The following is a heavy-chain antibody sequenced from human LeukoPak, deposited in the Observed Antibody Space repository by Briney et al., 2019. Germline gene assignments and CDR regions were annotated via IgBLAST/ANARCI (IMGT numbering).Heavy chain of an antibody. Sequence: GGSLRLSCAASGFTFSSYGMHWVRQAPGKGLEWVAVISYDGSNKYYADSVKGRFTISRDNAKNSLYLQMNSLRAEDTAVYYCARVRYGSGSYYSDPWGQGTLVTVSS. CDR2: ISYDGSNK. D-gene: IGHD3-10*01. CDR1: GFTFSSYG. V-gene: IGHV3-30*03. J-gene: IGHJ5*02. CDR3: ARVRYGSGSYYSDP.